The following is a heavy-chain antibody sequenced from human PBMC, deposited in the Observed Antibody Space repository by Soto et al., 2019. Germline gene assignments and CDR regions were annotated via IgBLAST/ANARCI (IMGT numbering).Heavy chain of an antibody. CDR2: IYYSGST. CDR3: ARVAPGRGRSLEWSHGWFDP. V-gene: IGHV4-31*03. Sequence: SETLSLTCTVSGGSISSGGYYWSWIRQHPGKGLEWIGYIYYSGSTYYNPSLKSRVTISVDTSKNQFSLKLSSVTAADTAVYYCARVAPGRGRSLEWSHGWFDPWGQGTLVTVSS. D-gene: IGHD3-3*01. CDR1: GGSISSGGYY. J-gene: IGHJ5*02.